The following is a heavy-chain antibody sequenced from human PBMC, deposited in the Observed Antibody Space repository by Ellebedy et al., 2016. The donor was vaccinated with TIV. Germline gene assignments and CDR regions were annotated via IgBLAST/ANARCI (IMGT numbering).Heavy chain of an antibody. CDR3: AKPPSGYGMGYFGY. CDR2: ISGSGGST. J-gene: IGHJ4*02. V-gene: IGHV3-23*01. D-gene: IGHD3-22*01. CDR1: GFTFSSYA. Sequence: PGGSLRLSCAASGFTFSSYAMSWVRQAPGKGLEWVSGISGSGGSTYYADSVKGRFTISRDNSRNTLYLQMNSLRADDTAIYYCAKPPSGYGMGYFGYWGQGTLVTVSS.